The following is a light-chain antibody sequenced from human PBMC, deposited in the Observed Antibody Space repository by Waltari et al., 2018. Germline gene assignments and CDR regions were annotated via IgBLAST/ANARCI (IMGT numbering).Light chain of an antibody. V-gene: IGLV1-40*01. J-gene: IGLJ2*01. CDR2: GTT. CDR1: TSHLGAGYD. CDR3: QSYDTSLSSVI. Sequence: QSVLTQPPSVSGAPGQRVAISCTGSTSHLGAGYDVHWYRQLPGTSPKVVMYGTTNRASGVPDRFSGSKSGTSATLAITGLQAEDEADYYCQSYDTSLSSVIFGGGTKLTVL.